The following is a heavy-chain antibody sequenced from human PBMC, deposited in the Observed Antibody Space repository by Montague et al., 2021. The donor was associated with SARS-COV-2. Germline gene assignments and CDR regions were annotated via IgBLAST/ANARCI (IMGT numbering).Heavy chain of an antibody. V-gene: IGHV4-59*01. J-gene: IGHJ1*01. Sequence: SETLSLTCTVSGGSFSTYYWTWIRQPPNKGLEWIGNVFFSGNINRNPSLKSRVSMSVDTSKNQFSLVLNSVTPADTAVYYCARAQPRAIELWGQGTLVTVSS. CDR2: VFFSGNI. CDR1: GGSFSTYY. CDR3: ARAQPRAIEL.